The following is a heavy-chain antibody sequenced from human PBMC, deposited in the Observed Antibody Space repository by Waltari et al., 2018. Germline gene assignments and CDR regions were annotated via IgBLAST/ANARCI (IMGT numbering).Heavy chain of an antibody. CDR2: IYYSGST. CDR3: ARGLFPGSGFDY. CDR1: GGSISRGGYY. D-gene: IGHD3-10*01. J-gene: IGHJ4*02. Sequence: QVQLQESGPGLVKPSQTLSLTCTVSGGSISRGGYYWSWIRQHPGKGLEWIGYIYYSGSTYYNPSLKSRVTISVDTSKNQFSLKLSSVTAADTAVYYCARGLFPGSGFDYWGQGTLVTVSS. V-gene: IGHV4-31*03.